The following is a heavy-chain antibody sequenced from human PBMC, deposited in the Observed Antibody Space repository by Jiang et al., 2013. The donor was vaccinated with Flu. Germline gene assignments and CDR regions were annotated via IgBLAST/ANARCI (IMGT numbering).Heavy chain of an antibody. V-gene: IGHV4-4*02. Sequence: SGSGLVKPSGTLSLTCAVSGGSISSSNWWSWVRQPPGKGLEWIGEIYHSGSTNYNPSLKSRVPISVDKSKNQFSLKLSSVTAADTAVYYCARDLTVPAAPIGIWGQGTMVTVSS. CDR1: GGSISSSNW. D-gene: IGHD2-2*01. CDR3: ARDLTVPAAPIGI. CDR2: IYHSGST. J-gene: IGHJ3*02.